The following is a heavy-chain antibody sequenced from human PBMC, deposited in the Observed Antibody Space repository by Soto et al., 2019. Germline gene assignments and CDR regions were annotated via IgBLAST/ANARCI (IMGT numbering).Heavy chain of an antibody. J-gene: IGHJ4*02. D-gene: IGHD3-10*01. V-gene: IGHV4-38-2*02. CDR3: AREDQGDSYGSGSYPSFGY. Sequence: SETLSLTCAVSGYSISSGYYWGWIRQPPGKGLEWIGSIYHSGSTYYNPSLKSRVTISVDTSKNQFSLKLSSVTAADTAVYYCAREDQGDSYGSGSYPSFGYWGQGTLVTVSS. CDR2: IYHSGST. CDR1: GYSISSGYY.